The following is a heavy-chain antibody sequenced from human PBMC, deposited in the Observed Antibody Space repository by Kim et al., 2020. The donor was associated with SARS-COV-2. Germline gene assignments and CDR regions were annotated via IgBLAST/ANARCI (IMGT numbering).Heavy chain of an antibody. V-gene: IGHV1-3*01. Sequence: QGRVTITRDTSASTAYMELSSLRSEDTAVYYCARDVDTAINSYYYYGMDVWGQGTTVTVSS. D-gene: IGHD5-18*01. J-gene: IGHJ6*02. CDR3: ARDVDTAINSYYYYGMDV.